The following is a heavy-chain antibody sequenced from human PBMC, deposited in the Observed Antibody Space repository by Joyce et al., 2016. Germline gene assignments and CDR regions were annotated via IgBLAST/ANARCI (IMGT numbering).Heavy chain of an antibody. V-gene: IGHV3-53*04. D-gene: IGHD1-26*01. CDR3: AREGRRSNWYFDL. CDR2: IYTNGRT. Sequence: EGQVVESGGDLVQPGGSLRLSCLASRLAVSTHHMTWVRQAPGKGLEWVSTIYTNGRTYYADSVKGRFTISKHISENTVYLHMNSLTTEDTAVYYCAREGRRSNWYFDLWGRGTLVTVSS. CDR1: RLAVSTHH. J-gene: IGHJ2*01.